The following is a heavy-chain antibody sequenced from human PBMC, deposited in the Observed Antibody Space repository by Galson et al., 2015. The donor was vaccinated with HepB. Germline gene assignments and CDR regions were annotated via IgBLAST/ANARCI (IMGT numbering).Heavy chain of an antibody. CDR2: IWYDGSNK. J-gene: IGHJ4*02. Sequence: SLRLSCAASGFTFSSYGMHWVRQAPGKGLEWVAVIWYDGSNKYYADSVKGRFTTSRDNSKNTLYLQMNSLRAEDTAVYYCARDRSVRGWYSYFDYWGQGTLVTVSS. CDR3: ARDRSVRGWYSYFDY. CDR1: GFTFSSYG. V-gene: IGHV3-33*01. D-gene: IGHD6-19*01.